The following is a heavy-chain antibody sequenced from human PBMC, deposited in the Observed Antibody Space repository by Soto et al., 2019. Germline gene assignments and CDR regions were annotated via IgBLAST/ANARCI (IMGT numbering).Heavy chain of an antibody. Sequence: PSETLSLTCAVSGDSISRSYWWSWVRQFPGKGLEWIGEIYHSGSTIYNPSLQSRVTLSVDKSKNEFSLILSSVTSADTAVYYCARDQLSSGLYVWFDPWGQGTLVTVSS. CDR3: ARDQLSSGLYVWFDP. CDR1: GDSISRSYW. J-gene: IGHJ5*02. V-gene: IGHV4-4*02. D-gene: IGHD6-25*01. CDR2: IYHSGST.